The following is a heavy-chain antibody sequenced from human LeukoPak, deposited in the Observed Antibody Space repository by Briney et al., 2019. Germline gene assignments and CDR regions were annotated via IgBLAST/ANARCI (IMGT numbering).Heavy chain of an antibody. V-gene: IGHV4-34*01. CDR3: ARGTDYYGSSGYYFDY. J-gene: IGHJ4*02. Sequence: SETLSLTCAVYGGSFSGYYWSWIRQPPGKGLEWIGEINHSGSTNYNPSLKSRVTISVDTSKNQFSLKLSSVTAADTAVYYCARGTDYYGSSGYYFDYWGQGTLVTVSS. D-gene: IGHD3-22*01. CDR1: GGSFSGYY. CDR2: INHSGST.